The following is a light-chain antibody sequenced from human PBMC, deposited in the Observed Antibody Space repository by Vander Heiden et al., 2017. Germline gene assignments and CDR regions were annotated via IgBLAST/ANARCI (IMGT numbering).Light chain of an antibody. Sequence: QSVLTQPPSASGTPGQWVTISCSGSSSNIGSNYVYWYHQLPGTAPKLLIYRNDQRPSGVPDRFSGSKSGTSASLTIRGLRSEDEADYYCAAWDDSLGAVVFGGGTKLTVL. CDR1: SSNIGSNY. V-gene: IGLV1-47*01. CDR2: RND. J-gene: IGLJ2*01. CDR3: AAWDDSLGAVV.